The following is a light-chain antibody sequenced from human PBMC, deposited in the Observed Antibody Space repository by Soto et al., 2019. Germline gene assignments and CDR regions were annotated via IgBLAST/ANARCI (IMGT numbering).Light chain of an antibody. CDR2: DAS. Sequence: DIQMTQSPSTLSASVGDRVTITCRASQTISNWLAWYQQKPGKAPKLLIFDASSLEIGVPSRFSGSGSGTDFTLTISSLQPEDSATYYCQQSYSMPWTFGQGTKVDIK. J-gene: IGKJ1*01. V-gene: IGKV1-5*01. CDR1: QTISNW. CDR3: QQSYSMPWT.